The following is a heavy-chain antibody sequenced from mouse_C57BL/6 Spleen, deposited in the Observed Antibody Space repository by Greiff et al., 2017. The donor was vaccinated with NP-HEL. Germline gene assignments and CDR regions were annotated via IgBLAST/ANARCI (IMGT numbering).Heavy chain of an antibody. D-gene: IGHD1-1*01. CDR2: IWSGGST. Sequence: VQLVESGPGLVQPSQSLSITCTVSGFSLTSYGVHWVRQSPGKGLEWLGVIWSGGSTDYNAAFISRLSISKDNSKSQVFFKMNSLQADDTAIYYCARNPLYYGSSSYYFDYWGQGTTLTVSS. CDR3: ARNPLYYGSSSYYFDY. CDR1: GFSLTSYG. J-gene: IGHJ2*01. V-gene: IGHV2-2*01.